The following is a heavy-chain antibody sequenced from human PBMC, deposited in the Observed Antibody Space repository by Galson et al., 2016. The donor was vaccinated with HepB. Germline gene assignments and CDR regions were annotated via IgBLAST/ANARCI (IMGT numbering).Heavy chain of an antibody. J-gene: IGHJ4*02. CDR2: LIPIFDTP. D-gene: IGHD6-19*01. Sequence: SVKASCKASGGSFSSDAFSWVRQAPGQGLEWMGGLIPIFDTPKYAQKFQGRATITADKSTTTLYLQLSSLGSDDTAVYYCVRDSGWNVEGYWGQGTLITVSS. CDR3: VRDSGWNVEGY. V-gene: IGHV1-69*06. CDR1: GGSFSSDA.